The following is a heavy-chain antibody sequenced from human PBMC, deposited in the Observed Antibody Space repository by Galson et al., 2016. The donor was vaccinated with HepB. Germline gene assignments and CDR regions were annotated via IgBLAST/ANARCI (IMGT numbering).Heavy chain of an antibody. CDR3: ARGTGTGGYFDY. D-gene: IGHD3/OR15-3a*01. Sequence: TLSLTCTVSGGSITGDPYFWTWIRQQPGEGLEWIDFIHFRGRTDYNPSLKSRSTISIDSSKKQFSLKLTSVTAADTAVYYCARGTGTGGYFDYWGQGTLVTVSS. CDR1: GGSITGDPYF. J-gene: IGHJ4*02. V-gene: IGHV4-31*03. CDR2: IHFRGRT.